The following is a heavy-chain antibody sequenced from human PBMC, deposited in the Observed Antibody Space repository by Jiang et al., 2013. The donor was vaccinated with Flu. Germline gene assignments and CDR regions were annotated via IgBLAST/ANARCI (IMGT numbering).Heavy chain of an antibody. V-gene: IGHV1-3*04. Sequence: VRQAPDKGLEWMGWISIGNGNTKYSQKFQGRVTFTRDTSASTAYMELTNLGSEDTAVYYCARRTGRLFDSWGQGTLVTVSS. J-gene: IGHJ4*02. CDR2: ISIGNGNT. D-gene: IGHD6-6*01. CDR3: ARRTGRLFDS.